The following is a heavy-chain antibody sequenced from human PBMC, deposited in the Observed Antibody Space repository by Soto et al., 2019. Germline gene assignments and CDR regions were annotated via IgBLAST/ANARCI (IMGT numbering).Heavy chain of an antibody. CDR1: GGSVSGVNYY. D-gene: IGHD2-2*01. J-gene: IGHJ5*02. CDR3: ARYCSSVTCHGGDP. CDR2: IYYSGST. Sequence: SATRSLARTVCGGSVSGVNYYWSWMRAPSGKGLEWIGYIYYSGSTKYSPSLKRRVTMSVDTPTNQFSLKLSSVPAADTAVYYGARYCSSVTCHGGDPWGEGTLVTVAA. V-gene: IGHV4-61*01.